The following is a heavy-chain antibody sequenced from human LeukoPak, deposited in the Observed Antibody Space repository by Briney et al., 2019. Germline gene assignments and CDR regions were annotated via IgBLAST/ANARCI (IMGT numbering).Heavy chain of an antibody. V-gene: IGHV3-23*01. J-gene: IGHJ4*02. CDR2: ISPSGGST. Sequence: GGSLRLSCAASGFTFSSYSMNWVRQAPGKGLEWVTSISPSGGSTYYADSVKGRFTISRDNYKNMLFLQMNSLRAEDTALYYCAKGTSCGGDCYTFFDYWGQGILVTISS. CDR3: AKGTSCGGDCYTFFDY. D-gene: IGHD2-21*02. CDR1: GFTFSSYS.